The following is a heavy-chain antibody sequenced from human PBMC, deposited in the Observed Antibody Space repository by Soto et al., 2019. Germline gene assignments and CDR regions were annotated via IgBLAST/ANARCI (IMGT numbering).Heavy chain of an antibody. V-gene: IGHV2-5*02. CDR1: GFSLSTSGVG. Sequence: QITLKESGPTLVQRTQTLTLTCTFSGFSLSTSGVGVGWFRQPPGKALEWLALIYWDDGKRYSPSLKSRLTITKDTSKNQVVHTMTHMDPVDTATYYCAPRPPYSSNWHVNWFDPWGQGTPVTVSS. D-gene: IGHD6-13*01. CDR2: IYWDDGK. CDR3: APRPPYSSNWHVNWFDP. J-gene: IGHJ5*02.